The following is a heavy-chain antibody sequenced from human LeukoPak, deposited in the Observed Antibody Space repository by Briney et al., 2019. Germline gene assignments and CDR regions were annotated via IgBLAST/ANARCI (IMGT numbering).Heavy chain of an antibody. J-gene: IGHJ3*02. CDR2: INAGNGNT. Sequence: VASVTVSCKASGYTFTSYAMHWVRQAPGQRLEWMGWINAGNGNTKYSQKFQGRVTITRDTSASTAYMELSSLRSEDTAVYYCARGPRVISSPGGAFDIWGQGTMVTDSS. V-gene: IGHV1-3*01. CDR3: ARGPRVISSPGGAFDI. D-gene: IGHD3-16*01. CDR1: GYTFTSYA.